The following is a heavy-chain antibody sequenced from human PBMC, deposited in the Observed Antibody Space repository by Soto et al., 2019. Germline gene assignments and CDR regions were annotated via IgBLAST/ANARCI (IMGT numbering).Heavy chain of an antibody. J-gene: IGHJ4*02. Sequence: SETLSLTCSVSGSSISNFYWSWIRQPPGKGLEWIGEINHSGSTNYNPSLKSRVTISVDTSKNQFSLKLSSVTAADTAVYYCARERRWLPYYFDYWGQGTLVTVSS. V-gene: IGHV4-34*01. D-gene: IGHD5-12*01. CDR1: GSSISNFY. CDR2: INHSGST. CDR3: ARERRWLPYYFDY.